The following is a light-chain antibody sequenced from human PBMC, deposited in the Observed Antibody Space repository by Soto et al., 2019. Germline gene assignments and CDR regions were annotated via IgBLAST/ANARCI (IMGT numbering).Light chain of an antibody. J-gene: IGLJ2*01. V-gene: IGLV4-69*01. CDR2: LNIDGSH. CDR3: QTWVTGIVV. CDR1: SGHGSYA. Sequence: QLVLTQSPSASASLGASVKLTCTLSSGHGSYAIAWHQQQPEKGPRYLMNLNIDGSHSKGDGIPDRFSGSSSGAERYLTISSLQSEDEADYYCQTWVTGIVVFGGGTKLTVL.